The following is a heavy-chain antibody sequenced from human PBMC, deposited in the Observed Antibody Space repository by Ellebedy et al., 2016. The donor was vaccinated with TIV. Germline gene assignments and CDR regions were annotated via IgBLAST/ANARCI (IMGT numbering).Heavy chain of an antibody. V-gene: IGHV4-59*01. CDR1: GDSISGFY. J-gene: IGHJ4*02. D-gene: IGHD6-19*01. CDR2: IYSSGSG. CDR3: ARSGGWYTPYDY. Sequence: MPSETLSLTCTVSGDSISGFYWSWIRQPPGKGLEWIGYIYSSGSGKYNPSLKSRVTMSVDTSRGQFSLSLNSVTAADTAVYYCARSGGWYTPYDYWGQGTLVTVSS.